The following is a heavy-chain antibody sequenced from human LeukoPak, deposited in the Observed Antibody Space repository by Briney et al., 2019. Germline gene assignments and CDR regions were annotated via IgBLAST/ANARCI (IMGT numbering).Heavy chain of an antibody. J-gene: IGHJ4*02. Sequence: GGSLRPSCAASGFTFSSYDMHWVRQATGKGLEWVSAIGTAGDTYYPGPVKGRFTISRENAKNSLYLQMNSLRAGDTAVYYCARGGLVGATTLFDYWGQGTLVTVSS. CDR3: ARGGLVGATTLFDY. CDR2: IGTAGDT. D-gene: IGHD1-26*01. CDR1: GFTFSSYD. V-gene: IGHV3-13*01.